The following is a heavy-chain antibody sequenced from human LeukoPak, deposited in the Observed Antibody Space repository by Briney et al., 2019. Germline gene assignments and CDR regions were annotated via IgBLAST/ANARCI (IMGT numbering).Heavy chain of an antibody. J-gene: IGHJ4*02. CDR1: GFTFSSYS. Sequence: GGSLRLSCAASGFTFSSYSMNWVRQAPGKGLEWVSAISGSGGSPWYADSVRGRSTISRDNSKNTVYLQMQSLRAEDTAVYFCARDRDYPRDQFDYWGQGTLVTVSS. CDR2: ISGSGGSP. V-gene: IGHV3-23*01. CDR3: ARDRDYPRDQFDY. D-gene: IGHD4-17*01.